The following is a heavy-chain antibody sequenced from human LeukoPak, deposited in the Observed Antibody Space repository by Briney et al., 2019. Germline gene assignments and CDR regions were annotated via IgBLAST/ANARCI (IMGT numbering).Heavy chain of an antibody. D-gene: IGHD6-13*01. CDR3: AKAAAAPGFDF. Sequence: GGSLRLSCAASGFTSSSYALNWVRQAPGKGLEWVATVSGSGDRMYHADSVKGRFTISRDNSKNTIYLQMNSLRAEETALYYCAKAAAAPGFDFWGQGTLVTVSS. CDR2: VSGSGDRM. CDR1: GFTSSSYA. J-gene: IGHJ4*02. V-gene: IGHV3-23*01.